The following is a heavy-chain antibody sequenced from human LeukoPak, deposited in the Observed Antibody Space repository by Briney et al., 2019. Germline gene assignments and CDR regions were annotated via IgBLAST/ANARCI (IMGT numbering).Heavy chain of an antibody. CDR3: ARVPSGVDFDY. Sequence: VASVKVSCKASGYTFTSYYMHWVRQAPGQGLEWMGIINPSGGSTSYAQKFQGRVTMTTDTSTSTAYMELRSLRSDDTAVYYCARVPSGVDFDYWGQGTLVTVSS. J-gene: IGHJ4*02. CDR1: GYTFTSYY. CDR2: INPSGGST. V-gene: IGHV1-46*01.